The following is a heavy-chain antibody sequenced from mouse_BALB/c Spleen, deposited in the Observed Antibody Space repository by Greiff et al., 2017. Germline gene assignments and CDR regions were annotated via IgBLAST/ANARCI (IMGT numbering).Heavy chain of an antibody. CDR2: ISSGGST. D-gene: IGHD3-1*01. CDR3: ARGQGYYYAMDY. Sequence: EVQLVESGGGLVKPGGSLKLSCAASGFTFSSYAMSWVRQTPEKRLEWVASISSGGSTYYPDSVKGRFTISRDNARNILYLQMSSLRSEDTAMYYCARGQGYYYAMDYWGQGTSVTVSS. CDR1: GFTFSSYA. J-gene: IGHJ4*01. V-gene: IGHV5-6-5*01.